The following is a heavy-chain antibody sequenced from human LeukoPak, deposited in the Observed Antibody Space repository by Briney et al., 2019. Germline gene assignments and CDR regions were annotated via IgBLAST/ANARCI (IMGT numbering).Heavy chain of an antibody. J-gene: IGHJ3*02. V-gene: IGHV3-30*18. Sequence: AGSLRLSCAAPGFTFSRHGMHWVRQAPGKGLECIAAISYDGSEKFFTDSVKGRFTISRDNSKNTLYLQMNSLRPEDTAVYYCAKVPGSRDFNWLSGAFDIWGQGTMVTVSS. CDR3: AKVPGSRDFNWLSGAFDI. D-gene: IGHD3-9*01. CDR2: ISYDGSEK. CDR1: GFTFSRHG.